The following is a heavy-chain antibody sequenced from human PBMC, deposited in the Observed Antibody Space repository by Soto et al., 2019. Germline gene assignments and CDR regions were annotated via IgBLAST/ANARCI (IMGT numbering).Heavy chain of an antibody. CDR1: GGTFSSYA. V-gene: IGHV1-69*13. D-gene: IGHD2-2*01. J-gene: IGHJ5*02. CDR2: IIPIFGTA. Sequence: SVKVSCKASGGTFSSYAISWVRQAPGQGLEWMGGIIPIFGTANYAQKFQGRVTITADESTSTAYMELSSLRSEDTAVYYCARVPAAIPNWFDPWGQGTLVTVSS. CDR3: ARVPAAIPNWFDP.